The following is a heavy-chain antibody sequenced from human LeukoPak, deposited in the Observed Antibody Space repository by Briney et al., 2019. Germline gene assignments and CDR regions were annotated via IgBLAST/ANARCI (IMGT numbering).Heavy chain of an antibody. CDR2: IYYSGST. CDR3: ARVFDSGSQAYFYYMDV. V-gene: IGHV4-59*01. D-gene: IGHD3-10*01. CDR1: GGSISSYY. Sequence: SETLSLTCSVSGGSISSYYWSWIRQPPGKGLEGIGYIYYSGSTNYNPSLKGRVTMSVDTSKNQFSLKVSSVTAADTAVYYCARVFDSGSQAYFYYMDVWGKGTTVTIFS. J-gene: IGHJ6*03.